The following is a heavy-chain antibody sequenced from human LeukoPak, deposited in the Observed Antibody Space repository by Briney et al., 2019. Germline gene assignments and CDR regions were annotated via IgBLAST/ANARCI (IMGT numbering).Heavy chain of an antibody. CDR2: IYPGDSDT. Sequence: GESLKISCKGSGYSFTSYWIGWVRHMPGKGLEWMGIIYPGDSDTRYSPSFQGQVTISADKSISTAYLQWSSLKASDTAMYYCARRGPQIAWRSRADYYFDYWGQGTLVTVSS. CDR1: GYSFTSYW. V-gene: IGHV5-51*01. D-gene: IGHD1-26*01. J-gene: IGHJ4*02. CDR3: ARRGPQIAWRSRADYYFDY.